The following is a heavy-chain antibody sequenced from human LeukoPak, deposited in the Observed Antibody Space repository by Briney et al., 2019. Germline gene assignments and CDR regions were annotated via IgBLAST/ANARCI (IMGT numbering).Heavy chain of an antibody. D-gene: IGHD6-19*01. CDR2: ISGSGGST. Sequence: PEGSLRLSCAASGFTFSSYAMSWVRQAPGKGLEWVSAISGSGGSTYYADSVKGRFTISRDNSKDTLYLQMNSLRAEDTAVYYCAKDAEAVAGTSGLFDYWGQGTLVTVSS. J-gene: IGHJ4*02. CDR1: GFTFSSYA. CDR3: AKDAEAVAGTSGLFDY. V-gene: IGHV3-23*01.